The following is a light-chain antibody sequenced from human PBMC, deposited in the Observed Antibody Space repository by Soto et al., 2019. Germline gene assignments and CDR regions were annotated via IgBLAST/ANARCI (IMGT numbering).Light chain of an antibody. V-gene: IGKV3-15*01. CDR1: QSVSSN. CDR3: LQDYKCPWT. CDR2: GAS. J-gene: IGKJ1*01. Sequence: EIVITQCPATLSVSPGERATLSCRASQSVSSNLAWYQQKPGQAPRLLIYGASTRATGIPARFSGSGSGTDFTLTISSLQPEDFATYYCLQDYKCPWTFGQGTKVDIK.